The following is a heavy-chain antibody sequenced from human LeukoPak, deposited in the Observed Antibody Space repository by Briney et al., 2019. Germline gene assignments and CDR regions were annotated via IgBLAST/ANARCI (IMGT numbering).Heavy chain of an antibody. CDR2: IKQDGSEK. CDR3: ARGTHDYGDY. J-gene: IGHJ4*02. Sequence: GGALRISCAASGFTFCSYWMSWVPQAPRKGLGGVANIKQDGSEKYYVDSVKGRFTISRDNAKNSLYLQMNSLRAEDTAVYYCARGTHDYGDYWGQGTLVTVSS. V-gene: IGHV3-7*01. CDR1: GFTFCSYW.